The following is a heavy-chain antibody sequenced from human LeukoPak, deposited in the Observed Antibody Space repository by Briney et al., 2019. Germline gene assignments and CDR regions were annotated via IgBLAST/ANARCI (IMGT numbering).Heavy chain of an antibody. CDR2: INDDGST. Sequence: PSETLSLTSAVYGGSFSNFYWSWFRQPPGRGLEWIGEINDDGSTKYNPSLKSRVTISVDTSKNQSSPKLSSVTTADTAVYYCARAGGGSYSFLEAFDIWGQGTMVTVSS. V-gene: IGHV4-34*01. CDR1: GGSFSNFY. D-gene: IGHD1-26*01. J-gene: IGHJ3*02. CDR3: ARAGGGSYSFLEAFDI.